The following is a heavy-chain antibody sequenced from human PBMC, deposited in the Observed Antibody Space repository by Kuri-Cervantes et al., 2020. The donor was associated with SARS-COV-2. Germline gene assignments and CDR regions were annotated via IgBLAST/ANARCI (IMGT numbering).Heavy chain of an antibody. CDR3: ARVLWQGAFDI. D-gene: IGHD2-15*01. V-gene: IGHV4-61*02. Sequence: LSCTVSGGSISSGSYYWSWIRQPAGKGLEWIGRIDTSGSTNYNPSLKSRVTISADTSKNQFSLKLSSVTAADTAVYYCARVLWQGAFDIWGQGTMVTVSS. CDR1: GGSISSGSYY. J-gene: IGHJ3*02. CDR2: IDTSGST.